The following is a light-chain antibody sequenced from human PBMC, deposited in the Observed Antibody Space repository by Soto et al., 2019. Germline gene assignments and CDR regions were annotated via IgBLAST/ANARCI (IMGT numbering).Light chain of an antibody. J-gene: IGKJ4*01. Sequence: IQMTQSPSSLSASVGDRVTITCRASQSISNYLNWYQQKPGKAPKLLIYAASSLQSGVPSRFSGSGSGTDFTLTISSLQPEDFATYYCQQSYSTPQELTFGGGTKVEI. CDR3: QQSYSTPQELT. CDR2: AAS. CDR1: QSISNY. V-gene: IGKV1-39*01.